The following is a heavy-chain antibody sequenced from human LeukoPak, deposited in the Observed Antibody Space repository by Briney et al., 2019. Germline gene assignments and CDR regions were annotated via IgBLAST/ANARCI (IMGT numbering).Heavy chain of an antibody. CDR3: AREIQPNYYDSSGYLDY. Sequence: PGGSLRLSCAASGFTFSSYWMSWVRQAPGKGLEWVANIKQDGSEKYYVDSVKGRFTISRDNAKSSLYLQMNSLRAEDTAVYYCAREIQPNYYDSSGYLDYWGQGTLVTVSS. D-gene: IGHD3-22*01. J-gene: IGHJ4*02. V-gene: IGHV3-7*01. CDR1: GFTFSSYW. CDR2: IKQDGSEK.